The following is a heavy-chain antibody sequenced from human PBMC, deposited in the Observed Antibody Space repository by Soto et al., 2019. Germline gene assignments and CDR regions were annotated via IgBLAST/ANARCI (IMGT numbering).Heavy chain of an antibody. CDR1: GGSISNFH. CDR3: ALGGYNYGRPFDF. Sequence: SETLSLTCNVSGGSISNFHLSWIRQPPGKGLEWIGYIYYSGNHYNPSLTSRVSMSLDKSKNQFSLHLKSVTAADTALYFCALGGYNYGRPFDFWGQGTRVTVSS. CDR2: IYYSGN. D-gene: IGHD5-18*01. V-gene: IGHV4-59*01. J-gene: IGHJ4*02.